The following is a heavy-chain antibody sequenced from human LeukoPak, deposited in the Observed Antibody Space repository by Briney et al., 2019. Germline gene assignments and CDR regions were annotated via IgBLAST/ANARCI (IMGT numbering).Heavy chain of an antibody. CDR1: GGSISSYY. CDR3: ARVGMYYYDSSGHNWFDP. CDR2: INHSGST. V-gene: IGHV4-34*01. D-gene: IGHD3-22*01. Sequence: PSETLSLTCTVSGGSISSYYWSWIRQPPGKGLEWIGEINHSGSTNYNPSLKSRVTISVDTSKNQFSLKLSSVTAADTAVYYCARVGMYYYDSSGHNWFDPWGQGTLVTVSS. J-gene: IGHJ5*02.